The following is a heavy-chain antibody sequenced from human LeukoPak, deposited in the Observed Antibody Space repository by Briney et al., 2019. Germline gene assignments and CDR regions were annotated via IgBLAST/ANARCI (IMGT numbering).Heavy chain of an antibody. D-gene: IGHD6-13*01. CDR1: GGSFSGYY. V-gene: IGHV4-34*01. J-gene: IGHJ6*02. CDR3: ARSAAGSIYYYYGMDV. Sequence: SETLSLTCAVYGGSFSGYYWSWIRQPPGKGLEWIGEINHSGSTNYNPSLKSRVTISVDTSKNQFSPKLSSVTAADTAVYYCARSAAGSIYYYYGMDVWGQGTTVTVSS. CDR2: INHSGST.